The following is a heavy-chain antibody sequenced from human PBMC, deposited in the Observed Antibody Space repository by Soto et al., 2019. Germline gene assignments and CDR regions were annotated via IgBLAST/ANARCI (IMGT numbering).Heavy chain of an antibody. D-gene: IGHD3-22*01. CDR3: ARWGYYDSSGIDY. CDR2: IWYDGSNK. J-gene: IGHJ4*02. CDR1: GFTLSSYG. V-gene: IGHV3-33*01. Sequence: QVQLVESGGGVVQPGRSLRLSCAASGFTLSSYGMHWVRQAPGKGLEWVAVIWYDGSNKYYADYVKGRFTISGDNSKNTLYLQMNSLRAEDTAVYYCARWGYYDSSGIDYWGQGTLVTVSS.